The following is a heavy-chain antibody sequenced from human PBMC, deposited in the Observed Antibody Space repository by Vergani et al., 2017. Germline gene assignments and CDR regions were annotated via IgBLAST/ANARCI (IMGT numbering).Heavy chain of an antibody. CDR2: IYYSGST. J-gene: IGHJ5*02. D-gene: IGHD3-3*01. CDR3: ARAGGGFGVVITDNWFDP. CDR1: GGSISSYY. Sequence: QVQLQESGPGLVKPSETLSLTCTVSGGSISSYYWSWIRQPPGKGLEWIGYIYYSGSTNYNPSLKSRVTISVDTSKNQFSLKLSSVTAADTAVYYCARAGGGFGVVITDNWFDPWGQGTLVTVSS. V-gene: IGHV4-59*01.